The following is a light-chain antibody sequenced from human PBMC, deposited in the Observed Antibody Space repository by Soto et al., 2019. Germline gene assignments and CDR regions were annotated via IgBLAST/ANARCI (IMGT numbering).Light chain of an antibody. CDR2: GTS. CDR3: QQYGSSPRT. CDR1: ESFSSTS. Sequence: EIVLTQSPGTLSLSPGERATLSCRASESFSSTSLAWYQQKPGQPPRLLIYGTSSRATGIPDRFSGSGSGTDFTLTISTLGPEDFAVYYCQQYGSSPRTFGQGTKVEIK. J-gene: IGKJ1*01. V-gene: IGKV3-20*01.